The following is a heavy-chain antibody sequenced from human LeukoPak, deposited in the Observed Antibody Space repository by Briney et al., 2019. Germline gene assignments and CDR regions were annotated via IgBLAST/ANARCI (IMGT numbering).Heavy chain of an antibody. J-gene: IGHJ4*02. CDR1: GYTFTSYA. Sequence: ASVRVSCTASGYTFTSYAISWVRQAPEQRLEWIGWISAYNGNTNYAQKLQGRVTMTTDTSTSTAYMELRSLRSDDTAVYYCARDAIRPAYFDYWGQGTLVTVSS. D-gene: IGHD2-2*01. V-gene: IGHV1-18*01. CDR3: ARDAIRPAYFDY. CDR2: ISAYNGNT.